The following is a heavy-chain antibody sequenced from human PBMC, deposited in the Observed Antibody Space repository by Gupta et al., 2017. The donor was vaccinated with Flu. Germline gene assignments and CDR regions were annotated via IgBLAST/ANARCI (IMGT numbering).Heavy chain of an antibody. D-gene: IGHD2-15*01. J-gene: IGHJ3*01. CDR1: GYTFTDYY. V-gene: IGHV1-2*02. CDR2: INPNGGTGAT. CDR3: ARDCPYPGRCYLDAFDL. Sequence: QVQLVQSGADVKKPGASVKVACKASGYTFTDYYVHWVRQAPGQGLEWMGWINPNGGTGATKFAQKFQDRVKLTMDTSMSTVYMDLSRLRSDDTAVYYCARDCPYPGRCYLDAFDLWGPGTMVTVSS.